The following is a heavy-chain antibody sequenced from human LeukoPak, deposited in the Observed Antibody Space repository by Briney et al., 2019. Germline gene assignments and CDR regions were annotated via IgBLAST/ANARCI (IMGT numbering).Heavy chain of an antibody. CDR2: IRFDGSNK. CDR3: AKDLEQWPAVPEY. CDR1: GFTFSNYG. D-gene: IGHD6-19*01. Sequence: TGGSLRLSCAASGFTFSNYGVHWVRQAPGKGLEWVSFIRFDGSNKYYADSVKGRFTVSRDNSKNRLYLQMNSLRPEETALYYCAKDLEQWPAVPEYWGQGTLVIVSS. J-gene: IGHJ4*02. V-gene: IGHV3-30*02.